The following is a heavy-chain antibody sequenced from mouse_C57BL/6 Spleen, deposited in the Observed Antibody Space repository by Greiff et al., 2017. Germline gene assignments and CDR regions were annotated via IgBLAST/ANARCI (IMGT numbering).Heavy chain of an antibody. J-gene: IGHJ1*03. D-gene: IGHD2-4*01. V-gene: IGHV1-78*01. CDR3: AREDYGDWYFDV. Sequence: VQLQQSDAELVKPGASVKISCTVSGYTFTDHTIHWMKQRPEQGLEWIGNIYHRDGSTKYPEKFKGKATLTADKSSSTAYMQLNSLTSEDSAVYFCAREDYGDWYFDVWGTGTTVTVSA. CDR1: GYTFTDHT. CDR2: IYHRDGST.